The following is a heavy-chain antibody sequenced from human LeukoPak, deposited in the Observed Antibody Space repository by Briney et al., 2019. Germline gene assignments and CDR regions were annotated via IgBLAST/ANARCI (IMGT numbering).Heavy chain of an antibody. V-gene: IGHV1-2*06. J-gene: IGHJ4*02. Sequence: WASVYVSCTASGQSLTGYFIHWVRQAPGQGLEWVGRIDPNTGDTIYAQNFQGRVTVTSATSISTAYMELSRLTSDDTAVYFCARLGLHGSGTYYFFDYWGQGTLVTVSS. D-gene: IGHD3-10*01. CDR3: ARLGLHGSGTYYFFDY. CDR2: IDPNTGDT. CDR1: GQSLTGYF.